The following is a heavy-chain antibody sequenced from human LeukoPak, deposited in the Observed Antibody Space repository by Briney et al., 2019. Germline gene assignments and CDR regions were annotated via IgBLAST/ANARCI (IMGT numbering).Heavy chain of an antibody. CDR1: GGSISSSSYY. V-gene: IGHV4-39*07. D-gene: IGHD1-26*01. CDR3: SRESGAFCPFGY. CDR2: ISLSGQT. J-gene: IGHJ4*02. Sequence: PSETLSPTCTVSGGSISSSSYYWGWIRQPPGQGLEWIGEISLSGQTNFNPSLNGRVTMSLDESRNQLSLKLTSVTAADTAIYYCSRESGAFCPFGYWGQGTLVIVPP.